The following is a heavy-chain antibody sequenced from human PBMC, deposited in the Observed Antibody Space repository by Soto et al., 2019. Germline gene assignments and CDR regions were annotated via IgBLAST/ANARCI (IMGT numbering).Heavy chain of an antibody. Sequence: GGSLRLSCAASGFTLSSRGMQWVRQAPGKGLEWVAVGPYDGGTKYYADSVKGRFTISRDNSKNTLYLQMNSLRAEDTAVYYCVKEFGVAGSSYESFFDYWGQGTLVTVSS. D-gene: IGHD5-18*01. CDR1: GFTLSSRG. CDR2: GPYDGGTK. J-gene: IGHJ4*02. V-gene: IGHV3-30*18. CDR3: VKEFGVAGSSYESFFDY.